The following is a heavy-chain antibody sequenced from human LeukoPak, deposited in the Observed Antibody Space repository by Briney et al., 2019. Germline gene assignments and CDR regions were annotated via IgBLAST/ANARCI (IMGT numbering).Heavy chain of an antibody. Sequence: ASVTVSFTASGYTFTIYAMNWVRQAPGQGLEWMGWINTNTGNPTYAQGFTGRFVFSLDTSVSTAYLQISSLKAEDTAVYYCARDSGYCSSTSCYQSVRWFDPWGQGTLVTVSS. CDR2: INTNTGNP. D-gene: IGHD2-2*01. CDR3: ARDSGYCSSTSCYQSVRWFDP. CDR1: GYTFTIYA. V-gene: IGHV7-4-1*02. J-gene: IGHJ5*02.